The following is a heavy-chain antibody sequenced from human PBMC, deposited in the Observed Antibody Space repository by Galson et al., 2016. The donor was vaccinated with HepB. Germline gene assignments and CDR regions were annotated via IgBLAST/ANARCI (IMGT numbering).Heavy chain of an antibody. D-gene: IGHD6-19*01. J-gene: IGHJ4*02. Sequence: SVKVSCKASGYIFGTHGINWVRQAPGQGLEWMGWISGYNGDTRSAQNFQGRVTLTMDTSTSTAYMEKRNLRSDDTAVYFCARLTISSGWPRSDFWGQGTLVAVSS. CDR3: ARLTISSGWPRSDF. CDR1: GYIFGTHG. V-gene: IGHV1-18*01. CDR2: ISGYNGDT.